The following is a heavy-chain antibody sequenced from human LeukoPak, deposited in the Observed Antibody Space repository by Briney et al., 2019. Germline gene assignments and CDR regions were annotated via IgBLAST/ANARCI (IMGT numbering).Heavy chain of an antibody. CDR1: GFTFSSYW. Sequence: GGSLTLSCAASGFTFSSYWMHWVRQAPGKGLVCVSRINSDGNITTYSDSVKGRFTISRDNAKNTLYLQMNSLRAEDTAVYYCVREYTSSSGRAFDYWGQGTLVTVSS. J-gene: IGHJ4*02. CDR3: VREYTSSSGRAFDY. V-gene: IGHV3-74*01. D-gene: IGHD6-6*01. CDR2: INSDGNIT.